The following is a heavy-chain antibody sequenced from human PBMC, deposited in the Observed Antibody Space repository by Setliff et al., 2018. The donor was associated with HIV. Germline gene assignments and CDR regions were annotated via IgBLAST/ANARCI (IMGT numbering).Heavy chain of an antibody. V-gene: IGHV4-59*05. J-gene: IGHJ3*02. CDR1: GGSISTYY. CDR2: IYYSGST. D-gene: IGHD3-10*01. CDR3: ARHRNLDRRGEAFDI. Sequence: SETLSLTCTVSGGSISTYYWTWIRKSPGKGLEWIGSIYYSGSTYYNPSLKSRVTISVDTSKNQFSLKLSSVTAADTAVYYCARHRNLDRRGEAFDIWGQGTMVTVSS.